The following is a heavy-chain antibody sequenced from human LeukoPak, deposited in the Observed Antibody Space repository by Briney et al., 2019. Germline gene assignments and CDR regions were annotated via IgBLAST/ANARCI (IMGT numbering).Heavy chain of an antibody. J-gene: IGHJ4*02. CDR1: GFTFSSCA. D-gene: IGHD6-13*01. V-gene: IGHV3-23*01. CDR3: AKDVGSSWYSLGRSFDY. Sequence: PGGSLRLSCAASGFTFSSCAMSWVRQAAGKGLEWVSAISGSGGSTYYVDSVRGRFTISRDNSKNTLYLQMNSLRVEDTAVYYCAKDVGSSWYSLGRSFDYWGQGTLVTVSS. CDR2: ISGSGGST.